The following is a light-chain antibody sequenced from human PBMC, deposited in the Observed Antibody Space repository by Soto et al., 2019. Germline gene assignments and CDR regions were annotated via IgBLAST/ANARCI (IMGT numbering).Light chain of an antibody. J-gene: IGLJ1*01. CDR3: MSYAGMXTYV. CDR1: XSDVGGYNY. V-gene: IGLV2-8*01. CDR2: EVT. Sequence: QSPLTQPPSPSDSPGQSVTISGTGTXSDVGGYNYLSWYQHRPGKAPQLIIYEVTKRPSGVPNRFFGSKSGNTASLTVSGLQAEDEADYFCMSYAGMXTYVFGTGTKVTVL.